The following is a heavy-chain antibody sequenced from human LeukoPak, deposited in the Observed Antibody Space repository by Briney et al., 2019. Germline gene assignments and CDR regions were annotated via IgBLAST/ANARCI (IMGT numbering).Heavy chain of an antibody. CDR3: AKGRRGYGGRSFDY. V-gene: IGHV3-23*01. D-gene: IGHD6-25*01. Sequence: GGCLRLSCAASGFTFSSYAMSWVRQAPGKGLEWVSAISGSGGSTYYADSVKGRFTISRDNSKNTLYLQMNSLRAEDTAVYYCAKGRRGYGGRSFDYWGQRTLVTVSS. CDR1: GFTFSSYA. CDR2: ISGSGGST. J-gene: IGHJ4*02.